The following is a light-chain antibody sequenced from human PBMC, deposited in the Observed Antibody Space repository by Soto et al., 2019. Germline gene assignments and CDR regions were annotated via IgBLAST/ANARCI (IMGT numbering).Light chain of an antibody. V-gene: IGKV3-20*01. CDR1: ESVSSSY. Sequence: EIVLTQSPGPLSLSPGERATLSCRASESVSSSYLGWYQQKRGQAPRLLIYGASSRATGIPDRFSGSGSGTDFTLTISRLEPEDFAVYYCQQYGDSPIFTFGPGTRVDV. J-gene: IGKJ3*01. CDR2: GAS. CDR3: QQYGDSPIFT.